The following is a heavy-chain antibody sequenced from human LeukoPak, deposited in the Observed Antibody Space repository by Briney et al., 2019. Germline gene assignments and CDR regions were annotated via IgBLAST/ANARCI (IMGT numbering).Heavy chain of an antibody. CDR2: TSGSRGTT. D-gene: IGHD3-10*01. CDR3: ASLSMVRGYAFDI. J-gene: IGHJ3*02. Sequence: GGSLRLSCSASGFTFSIFSINWVRQSPGKGLEWVSYTSGSRGTTYYADSVKGRFTIARDNAKNSLYLQMNSLRAEDTAVYYCASLSMVRGYAFDIWGQGTMVTVSS. V-gene: IGHV3-48*04. CDR1: GFTFSIFS.